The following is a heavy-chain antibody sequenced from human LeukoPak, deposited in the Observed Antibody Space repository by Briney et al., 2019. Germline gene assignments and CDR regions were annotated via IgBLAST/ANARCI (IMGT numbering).Heavy chain of an antibody. Sequence: QSGGSLRLSCAASGFTFSSYAMSWVRQAPGKGLEWVSTISGSGGSTYYADSVKGRFTISRDNSKNTLYLQMNSLRAEDTAVYYCAKLGDILTGYPYYFDSWGQGTLGTVSS. D-gene: IGHD3-9*01. CDR3: AKLGDILTGYPYYFDS. CDR1: GFTFSSYA. CDR2: ISGSGGST. J-gene: IGHJ4*02. V-gene: IGHV3-23*01.